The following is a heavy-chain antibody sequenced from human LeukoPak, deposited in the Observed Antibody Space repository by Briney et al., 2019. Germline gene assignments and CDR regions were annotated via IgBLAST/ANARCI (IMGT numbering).Heavy chain of an antibody. V-gene: IGHV1-18*01. CDR2: ISAYNGNT. Sequence: ASVKVSCKASGYTFTSYGISWVRQAPGQGLEWMGWISAYNGNTNYAQKLQGRVTMTTDTSTSTAYMELRSLRSDDTAVYYCARDPGEFWSGYYAPGYWGQGTLITVSS. CDR1: GYTFTSYG. D-gene: IGHD3-3*01. CDR3: ARDPGEFWSGYYAPGY. J-gene: IGHJ4*02.